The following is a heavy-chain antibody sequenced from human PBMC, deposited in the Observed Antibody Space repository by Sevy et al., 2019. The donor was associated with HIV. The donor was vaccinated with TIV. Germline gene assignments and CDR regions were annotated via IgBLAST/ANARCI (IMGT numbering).Heavy chain of an antibody. CDR1: GGSISSYY. CDR3: AREWYYYDSSGYSYGMDV. Sequence: SETLSLTCTVSGGSISSYYWSWIRQPPGKGLEWIGYIYYSGSTNYNPSLKSRVTISVDTSKNQFSLKLSSVTAADTAVYYCAREWYYYDSSGYSYGMDVWGQGTTVTVSS. J-gene: IGHJ6*02. CDR2: IYYSGST. D-gene: IGHD3-22*01. V-gene: IGHV4-59*13.